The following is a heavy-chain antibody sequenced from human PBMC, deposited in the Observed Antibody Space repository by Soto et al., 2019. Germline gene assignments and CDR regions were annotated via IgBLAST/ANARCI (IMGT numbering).Heavy chain of an antibody. CDR2: ISYSGST. J-gene: IGHJ4*02. D-gene: IGHD2-2*01. Sequence: SDTLSLPCTFFGAPLSRGNYYWTCCRQPAGKGLECIGYISYSGSTNYNPSLKSRFTIAIDTSKNQFSLKLSSVTAAVTAVYYCARGSRSYYAYWGQGTLVTVSS. CDR3: ARGSRSYYAY. CDR1: GAPLSRGNYY. V-gene: IGHV4-61*01.